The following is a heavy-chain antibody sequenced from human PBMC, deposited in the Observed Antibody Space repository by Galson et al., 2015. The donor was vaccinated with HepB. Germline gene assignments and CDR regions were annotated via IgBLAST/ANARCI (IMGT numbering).Heavy chain of an antibody. V-gene: IGHV1-69*06. D-gene: IGHD3-22*01. J-gene: IGHJ2*01. CDR2: IIPIFDSA. CDR3: ASLYESSAYYYWYFDL. CDR1: GGTFSSYA. Sequence: SVKVSCKASGGTFSSYAISWVRQAPGQGLEWMGGIIPIFDSADYAQKFQGRVTITADKYTNTAYMELNSLTSADTAVYYCASLYESSAYYYWYFDLWGRGTLVTVSS.